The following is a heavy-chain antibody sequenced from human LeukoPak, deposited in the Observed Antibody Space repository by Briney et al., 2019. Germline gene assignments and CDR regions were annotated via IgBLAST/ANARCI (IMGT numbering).Heavy chain of an antibody. D-gene: IGHD3-22*01. CDR1: GGSFSGYY. V-gene: IGHV4-34*01. CDR3: EGGVTYYDDSSGCGGPYYYYGMDV. Sequence: SETLSLTCAVYGGSFSGYYWSWIRQPPGKGLEWIGEINHSGSTNYNPSLKSRVTISVDTSKDQFSLKLSSVTAADTAVYYCEGGVTYYDDSSGCGGPYYYYGMDVWGQGTTVTVSS. CDR2: INHSGST. J-gene: IGHJ6*02.